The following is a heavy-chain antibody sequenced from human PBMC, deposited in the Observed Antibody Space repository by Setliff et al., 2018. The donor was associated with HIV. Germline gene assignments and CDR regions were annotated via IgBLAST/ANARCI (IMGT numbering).Heavy chain of an antibody. CDR1: GGTLSSYA. CDR2: IIPISGTA. Sequence: GASVKVSCKASGGTLSSYAISWVRQAPGQGLEWMGRIIPISGTANNAQKFQGRVTITADIPKDTAYMELRGLTPDDTAVYYCARGHHFYWYFDLWGPGTLVTVSS. J-gene: IGHJ2*01. V-gene: IGHV1-69*06. CDR3: ARGHHFYWYFDL.